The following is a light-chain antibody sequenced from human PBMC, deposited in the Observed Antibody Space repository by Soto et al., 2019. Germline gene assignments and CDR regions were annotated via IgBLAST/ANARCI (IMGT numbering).Light chain of an antibody. V-gene: IGKV1-12*01. CDR1: QPISSW. Sequence: IQMTQSPSSVSASVGDRVTITCRASQPISSWLAWYQQKPGQPPNLLIYSASTLRSGVPSRFSGSESGTLFTLTITNLQPXXFATYYCQQASSFPLTFGGGTKVEV. J-gene: IGKJ4*01. CDR2: SAS. CDR3: QQASSFPLT.